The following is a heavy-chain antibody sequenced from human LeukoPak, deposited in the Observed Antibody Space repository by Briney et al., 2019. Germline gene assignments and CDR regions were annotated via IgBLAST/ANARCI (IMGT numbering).Heavy chain of an antibody. CDR1: GFTFSSYW. J-gene: IGHJ5*02. V-gene: IGHV3-23*01. CDR2: ISGSGGST. D-gene: IGHD3-10*01. CDR3: AKLASYYYGPGNLNWFDP. Sequence: GGSLRFSCAASGFTFSSYWMTWVRQAPGEGLEWVSSISGSGGSTYYADSVKGRFTISRDNSKNTLYLQMNSLRAEDTALYYCAKLASYYYGPGNLNWFDPWGQGTLVTVSS.